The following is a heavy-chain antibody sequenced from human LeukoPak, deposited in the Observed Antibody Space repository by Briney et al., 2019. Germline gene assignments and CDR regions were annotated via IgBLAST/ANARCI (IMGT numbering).Heavy chain of an antibody. CDR2: IRYDGSNK. Sequence: QSGGSLRLSCAASGFTFSSYGMHWVRQAPGKGLEWVAFIRYDGSNKYYADSVKGRFTISRDNSKNTLYLQMNSLRAEDTAVYYCAEDQGYCSGGSCYENWFDPWGQGTLVTVSS. V-gene: IGHV3-30*02. J-gene: IGHJ5*02. D-gene: IGHD2-15*01. CDR1: GFTFSSYG. CDR3: AEDQGYCSGGSCYENWFDP.